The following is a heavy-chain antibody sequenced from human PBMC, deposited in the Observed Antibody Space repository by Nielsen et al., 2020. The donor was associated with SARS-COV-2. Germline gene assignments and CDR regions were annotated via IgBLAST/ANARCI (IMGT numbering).Heavy chain of an antibody. CDR3: AKERAAMAYFDY. D-gene: IGHD5-18*01. J-gene: IGHJ4*02. Sequence: GESLKISCAASGFTFSSYAMSWVRQAPGKGLEWVSAISGSGGSTYYADSVKGRFTISRDNSKNTLYLQMNSLRAEDTAVYYCAKERAAMAYFDYWGQGTLVTVSS. V-gene: IGHV3-23*01. CDR1: GFTFSSYA. CDR2: ISGSGGST.